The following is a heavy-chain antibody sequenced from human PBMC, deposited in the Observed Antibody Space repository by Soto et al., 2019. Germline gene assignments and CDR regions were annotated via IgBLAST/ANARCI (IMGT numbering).Heavy chain of an antibody. V-gene: IGHV3-73*02. CDR3: TRRRDWTAMDPLDY. D-gene: IGHD5-18*01. Sequence: EVQLVESGGGLVQPGGSLKLSCAASGFTFSDSAMHWVRQASGKGLEWVGRIRSKVNTYATAYAASVKGRFTISRDDSRNTAYLQMSSLKTEDTAVYYCTRRRDWTAMDPLDYWGQGTVVTVSS. CDR1: GFTFSDSA. CDR2: IRSKVNTYAT. J-gene: IGHJ4*02.